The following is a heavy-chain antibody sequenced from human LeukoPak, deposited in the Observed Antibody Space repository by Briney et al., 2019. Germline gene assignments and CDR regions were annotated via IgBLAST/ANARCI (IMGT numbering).Heavy chain of an antibody. V-gene: IGHV3-23*01. CDR2: ISGSGGTT. D-gene: IGHD5-12*01. CDR3: ARVDGGLPGDWYFDL. Sequence: GGSLRLSCAASGFTFSSYAMSWVRQAPGKGLEWVSAISGSGGTTYYADSVKGRFTISRDNSKNTLYLQMNSLRAEDTAVYYCARVDGGLPGDWYFDLWGRGTLVTVSS. CDR1: GFTFSSYA. J-gene: IGHJ2*01.